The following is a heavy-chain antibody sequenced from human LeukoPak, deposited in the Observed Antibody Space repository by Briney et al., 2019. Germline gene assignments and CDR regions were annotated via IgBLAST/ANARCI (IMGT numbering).Heavy chain of an antibody. J-gene: IGHJ5*01. D-gene: IGHD1-20*01. V-gene: IGHV4-4*02. CDR3: ARTYNWNAELDS. CDR1: GGSITSNKW. Sequence: SGTLSLTCAVSGGSITSNKWWTWVRQPPGKGLEWIGEIYHIGATSYNPSLQSRVTMSVDRSKRQFSLKLTSVTAADTAVYYCARTYNWNAELDSWGRGTLVTVSS. CDR2: IYHIGAT.